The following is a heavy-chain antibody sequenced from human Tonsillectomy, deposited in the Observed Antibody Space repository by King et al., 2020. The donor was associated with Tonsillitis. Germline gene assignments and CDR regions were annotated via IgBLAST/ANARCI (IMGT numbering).Heavy chain of an antibody. CDR1: GFTFSRYG. J-gene: IGHJ6*02. CDR2: ISYDGSNK. V-gene: IGHV3-30*03. Sequence: VQLVESGGGVVQPGRSLRLSCAASGFTFSRYGMHWVRQAPGKGLEWVAVISYDGSNKYYADSVKGRFTISGDNSKNTLYLQMNSLRAEDTAVYYCATSPDSSSWYDPDDYYGVDVWGQGTTVTVSS. D-gene: IGHD6-13*01. CDR3: ATSPDSSSWYDPDDYYGVDV.